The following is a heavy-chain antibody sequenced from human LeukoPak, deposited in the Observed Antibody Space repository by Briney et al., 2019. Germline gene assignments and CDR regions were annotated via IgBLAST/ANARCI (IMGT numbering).Heavy chain of an antibody. Sequence: ASVKVSCKASGYTFISYYMHWVRQAPGQGLEWMGMINPSGGTTNYPQKFQGRVTMTRDTSTSTVYMELSSLRSDDTAVYYCARSGTFRGYFDYWGQGTLITASS. CDR3: ARSGTFRGYFDY. CDR1: GYTFISYY. V-gene: IGHV1-46*01. D-gene: IGHD3-10*01. CDR2: INPSGGTT. J-gene: IGHJ4*02.